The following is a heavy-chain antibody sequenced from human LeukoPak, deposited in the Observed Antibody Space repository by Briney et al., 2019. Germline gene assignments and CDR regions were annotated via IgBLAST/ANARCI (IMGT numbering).Heavy chain of an antibody. V-gene: IGHV3-30*01. D-gene: IGHD3-10*01. J-gene: IGHJ4*02. CDR2: ISNDGSNK. CDR3: AKFFLPYLAGGTGSR. Sequence: GRSLRLSCAASGFTFSDYAMHWVRQAPGKGLEWVAVISNDGSNKYYADSVKGRFTISRDNSKNTLYLQLNSLRVEDTAVYYCAKFFLPYLAGGTGSRWGQGTLVTVSS. CDR1: GFTFSDYA.